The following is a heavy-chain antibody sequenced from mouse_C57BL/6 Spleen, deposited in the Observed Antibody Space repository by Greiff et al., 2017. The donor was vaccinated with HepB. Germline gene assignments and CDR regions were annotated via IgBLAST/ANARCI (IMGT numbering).Heavy chain of an antibody. J-gene: IGHJ2*01. D-gene: IGHD1-1*01. CDR3: ARPTTTVVDAYYFDY. V-gene: IGHV5-17*01. CDR2: ISSGSSTI. Sequence: ESGGGLVKPGGSLKLSCAASGFTFSDYGMHWVRQAPEKGLEWVAYISSGSSTIYYADTVKGRFTISRDNAKNTLFLQMTSLRSEDTAMYYCARPTTTVVDAYYFDYWGQGTTLTVSS. CDR1: GFTFSDYG.